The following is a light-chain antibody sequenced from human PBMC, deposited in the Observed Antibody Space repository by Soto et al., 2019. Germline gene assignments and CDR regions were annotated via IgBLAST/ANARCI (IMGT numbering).Light chain of an antibody. CDR2: VAS. CDR1: QSVSTN. J-gene: IGKJ1*01. CDR3: YQHTKSPPRT. Sequence: DIVMTQSPATLSVSPGDRATLSCRASQSVSTNLAWYQQKPGQAPRLLIYVASTRATGIPARFSGSGSGTEVTLPISSLQSDDFAVFYYYQHTKSPPRTFGQGTRVDIK. V-gene: IGKV3-15*01.